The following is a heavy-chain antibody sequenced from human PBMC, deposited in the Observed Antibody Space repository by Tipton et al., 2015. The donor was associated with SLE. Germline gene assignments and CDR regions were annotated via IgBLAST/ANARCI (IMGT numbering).Heavy chain of an antibody. V-gene: IGHV4-59*08. CDR3: ARQSPYYYSSGSDYSGYDCFDP. J-gene: IGHJ5*02. D-gene: IGHD3-10*01. CDR1: GGSISSPY. Sequence: TLSLTCTVSGGSISSPYWGWIRQPPGKGLEWIGYMYYSGSTNYNPSLRGRVTLSIDTSAKQFSLKLDSVTAADTAVYYCARQSPYYYSSGSDYSGYDCFDPWGQGTLVTVSS. CDR2: MYYSGST.